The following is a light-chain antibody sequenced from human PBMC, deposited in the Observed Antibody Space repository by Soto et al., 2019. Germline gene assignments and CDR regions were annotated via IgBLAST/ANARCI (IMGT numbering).Light chain of an antibody. J-gene: IGKJ5*01. V-gene: IGKV1-33*01. CDR1: QDINNY. CDR3: QQYDSLLTIT. Sequence: DIQMTQSPSPLSASVGDRVTITCQASQDINNYLNWYQQKPGKAPKVLIYDASNLATGVPSRFSGSGSGTDFTLTISSLQPEDIATYYCQQYDSLLTITFGQGTRLEIK. CDR2: DAS.